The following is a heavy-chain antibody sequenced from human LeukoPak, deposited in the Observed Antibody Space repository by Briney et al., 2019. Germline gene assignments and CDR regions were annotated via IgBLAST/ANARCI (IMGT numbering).Heavy chain of an antibody. J-gene: IGHJ4*02. CDR1: GASISSYY. D-gene: IGHD3-3*01. V-gene: IGHV4-59*12. Sequence: PSETLSLTCTVSGASISSYYWSWIRQPPGKGLEWIGDIYHSGSIKYNPSLKSRVTISVDKSKNQFSLKLSSVTAADTAVYYCARGPTSITIFGVVTAPYYFDYWGQGTLVTVSS. CDR2: IYHSGSI. CDR3: ARGPTSITIFGVVTAPYYFDY.